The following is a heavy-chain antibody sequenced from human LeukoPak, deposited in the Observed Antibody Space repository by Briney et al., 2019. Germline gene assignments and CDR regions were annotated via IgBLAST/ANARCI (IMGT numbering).Heavy chain of an antibody. V-gene: IGHV3-21*01. CDR1: GFTFSSYS. CDR3: ASSTSWLGWWYFDY. CDR2: ISSSSSYI. Sequence: PGGSLRLSCAASGFTFSSYSMNWDRQAPGTGLEWVSSISSSSSYIYYADSVKGRFTISRDNAKNSLYLQMNSLRAEDTAVYYCASSTSWLGWWYFDYWGQGTLVTVSS. D-gene: IGHD2-2*01. J-gene: IGHJ4*02.